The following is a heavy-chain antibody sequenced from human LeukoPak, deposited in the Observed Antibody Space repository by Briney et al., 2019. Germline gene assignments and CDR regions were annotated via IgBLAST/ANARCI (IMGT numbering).Heavy chain of an antibody. CDR3: ASQKTYGDYEGFDY. D-gene: IGHD4-17*01. Sequence: GSVKVSCKASGYTFTSYGISWVRQAPGQGLEWMGWISAYNGNTDYAQKPQGRVTMTTDTSTSTAYMELRSLRSDDTAVYYCASQKTYGDYEGFDYWGQGTLVTVSS. J-gene: IGHJ4*02. CDR2: ISAYNGNT. V-gene: IGHV1-18*01. CDR1: GYTFTSYG.